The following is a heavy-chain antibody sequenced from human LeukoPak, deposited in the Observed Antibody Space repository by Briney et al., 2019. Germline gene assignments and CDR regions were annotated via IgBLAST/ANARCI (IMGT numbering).Heavy chain of an antibody. CDR1: GYTLTELS. J-gene: IGHJ4*02. V-gene: IGHV1-24*01. CDR3: ATLGYCSGGSCYDFDY. CDR2: FDLEDGET. Sequence: ASVKVSCKVSGYTLTELSMHWVRQAPGKGREWMGGFDLEDGETIYAQKFQGRVTMTEDTSTDTAYMELSSLRSEDTAVYYCATLGYCSGGSCYDFDYWGQGTLVTVSS. D-gene: IGHD2-15*01.